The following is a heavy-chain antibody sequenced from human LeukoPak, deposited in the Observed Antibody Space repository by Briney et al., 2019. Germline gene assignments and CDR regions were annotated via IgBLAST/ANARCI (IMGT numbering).Heavy chain of an antibody. V-gene: IGHV1-2*06. Sequence: ASVKVSCKASGYTFTGYYLHWVRQAPGQGLEWMGRINPDSGGTNYAQKFQGRVTMTRDTSISTAYMERNRLTSDDTAVYYCARACSGGSCYSDNWLDPWGQGTLVTVSS. CDR3: ARACSGGSCYSDNWLDP. D-gene: IGHD2-15*01. CDR1: GYTFTGYY. CDR2: INPDSGGT. J-gene: IGHJ5*02.